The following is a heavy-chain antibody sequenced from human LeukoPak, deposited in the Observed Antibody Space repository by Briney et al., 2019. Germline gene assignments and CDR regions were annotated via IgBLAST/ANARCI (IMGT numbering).Heavy chain of an antibody. V-gene: IGHV3-48*01. CDR1: GFTFSSYS. CDR2: ITSSSITI. CDR3: ARGPSKDFDY. Sequence: GGSLRLSCTASGFTFSSYSMNWVRQAPGKGLEWVSYITSSSITIYYADSVKGRFTISRDNARNSLYLQMNSLRAEDTAVYYCARGPSKDFDYWGQGTLVTVSS. J-gene: IGHJ4*02. D-gene: IGHD4-11*01.